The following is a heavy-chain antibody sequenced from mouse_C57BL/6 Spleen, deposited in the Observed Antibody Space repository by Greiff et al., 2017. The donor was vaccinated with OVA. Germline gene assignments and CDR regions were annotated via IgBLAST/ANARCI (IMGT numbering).Heavy chain of an antibody. V-gene: IGHV1-80*01. D-gene: IGHD2-1*01. J-gene: IGHJ1*03. Sequence: QVQLKQSGAELVKPGASVKISCKASGYAFSSYWMNWVKQRPGKGLEWIGQIYPGDGDTNYNGKFKGKATLTADKSSSTAYMQLSSLTSEDSAVYFCARDYLDGNWYFDVWGTGTTVTVSS. CDR3: ARDYLDGNWYFDV. CDR1: GYAFSSYW. CDR2: IYPGDGDT.